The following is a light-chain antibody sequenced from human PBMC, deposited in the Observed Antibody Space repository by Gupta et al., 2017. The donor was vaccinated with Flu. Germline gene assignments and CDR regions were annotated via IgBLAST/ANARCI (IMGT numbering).Light chain of an antibody. CDR1: SSDVGAYSY. CDR3: ASVTTSSTWV. J-gene: IGLJ3*02. Sequence: QSALTQPASVSGSPGQSITISCTGTSSDVGAYSYVSWFQQDPGKPPKLMIYEVTNRPAGVSNRFSASKSGTTASLTISGHQAEDEADYYCASVTTSSTWVFGGGTRLTVL. V-gene: IGLV2-14*01. CDR2: EVT.